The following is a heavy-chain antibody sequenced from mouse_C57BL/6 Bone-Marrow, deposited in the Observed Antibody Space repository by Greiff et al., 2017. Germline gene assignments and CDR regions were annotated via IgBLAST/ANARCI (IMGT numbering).Heavy chain of an antibody. CDR1: GFNIKDDY. CDR2: IDPENGDT. J-gene: IGHJ2*01. CDR3: TPYYYGRGRFDY. V-gene: IGHV14-4*01. D-gene: IGHD1-1*01. Sequence: VQLQQSGAELVRPGASVKLSCTASGFNIKDDYMHWVKQRPEQGLEWIGWIDPENGDTEYASKFQGKATITADTSSNTAYLQLSSLTSEDTAVYDCTPYYYGRGRFDYWGQGTPLTVSA.